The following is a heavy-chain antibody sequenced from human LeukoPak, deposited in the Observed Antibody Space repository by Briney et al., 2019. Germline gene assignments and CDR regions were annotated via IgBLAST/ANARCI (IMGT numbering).Heavy chain of an antibody. J-gene: IGHJ6*03. D-gene: IGHD3-3*01. Sequence: SETLSLTCAVYGGSFSGYYWTWIRQPPGRGLEWIGEINHSGSTNYNPSLRSRVTISVDTSKNQFSLKLSSVTAADTAVYYCARAYRFLFMDVWGKGTTVTVSS. CDR1: GGSFSGYY. CDR2: INHSGST. CDR3: ARAYRFLFMDV. V-gene: IGHV4-34*01.